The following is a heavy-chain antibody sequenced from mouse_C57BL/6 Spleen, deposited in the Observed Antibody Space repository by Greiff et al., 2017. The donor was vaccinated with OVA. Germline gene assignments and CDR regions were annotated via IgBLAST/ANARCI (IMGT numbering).Heavy chain of an antibody. V-gene: IGHV1-47*01. D-gene: IGHD2-5*01. CDR2: FHPYNDDT. CDR3: ARRDSNYDWFAY. CDR1: GYTFTTYP. J-gene: IGHJ3*01. Sequence: ESGAELVKPGASVKMSCKASGYTFTTYPIEWMKQNHGKSLEWIGNFHPYNDDTKYNEKFKGKATLTVEKSSSTVYLELSRLTSDDSAVYYCARRDSNYDWFAYWGQGTLVTVSA.